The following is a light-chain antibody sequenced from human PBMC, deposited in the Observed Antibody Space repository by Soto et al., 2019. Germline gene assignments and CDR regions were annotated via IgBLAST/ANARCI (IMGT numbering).Light chain of an antibody. J-gene: IGKJ4*01. CDR2: YIF. CDR1: QSVGSD. Sequence: EIVMTQSPATLSVSPGERATLSCRASQSVGSDLAWYQQKPGQAPRLVIYYIFKRATGVPTRFSGSGSGTEFTLTISSLESEDFAVYYCQQYNNWPLTFGGGTKVDIK. V-gene: IGKV3D-15*01. CDR3: QQYNNWPLT.